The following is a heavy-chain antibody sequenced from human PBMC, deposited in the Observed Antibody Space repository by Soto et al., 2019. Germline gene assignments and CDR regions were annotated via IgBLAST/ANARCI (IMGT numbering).Heavy chain of an antibody. CDR1: GFTFSDHY. CDR3: ARLRLTGYFDY. V-gene: IGHV3-11*05. J-gene: IGHJ4*02. Sequence: QVQLVESGGGLVKPGGSLRLSCVASGFTFSDHYMTWIRQAPGKGLEWLSYVSTSSSYTNYADSVKGRFTISRDNAMNSLYLPMNSLRAEDTAVYYCARLRLTGYFDYWGQGTLVTVSS. CDR2: VSTSSSYT.